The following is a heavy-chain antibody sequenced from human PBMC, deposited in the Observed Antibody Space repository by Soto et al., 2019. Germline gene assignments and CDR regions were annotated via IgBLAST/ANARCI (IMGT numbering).Heavy chain of an antibody. V-gene: IGHV3-23*01. D-gene: IGHD7-27*01. CDR1: GFTFSTYA. CDR2: ISGSGGSI. Sequence: PGGSLRLSCAASGFTFSTYAMNWVRQAPGKGLEWVSSISGSGGSIYYADSVKGRFTISRDNSKNTLYLQMNSLRAEDTAVYYCAREDWINWDYFDYWGRGTLVTVSS. CDR3: AREDWINWDYFDY. J-gene: IGHJ4*02.